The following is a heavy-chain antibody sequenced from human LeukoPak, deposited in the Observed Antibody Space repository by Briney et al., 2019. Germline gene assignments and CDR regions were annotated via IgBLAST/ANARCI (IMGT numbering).Heavy chain of an antibody. Sequence: SETLSLTCTVSGGSISSSSYYWGWIRQPPGKGLEWIGSIYYSGSTYYNPSLKSRVTISVDTSKNQFSLKLSSVTAADTAVYYCARFEGYCSSTSCPRWRALVDYWGQGTLVTVSS. CDR3: ARFEGYCSSTSCPRWRALVDY. V-gene: IGHV4-39*01. CDR2: IYYSGST. J-gene: IGHJ4*02. CDR1: GGSISSSSYY. D-gene: IGHD2-2*01.